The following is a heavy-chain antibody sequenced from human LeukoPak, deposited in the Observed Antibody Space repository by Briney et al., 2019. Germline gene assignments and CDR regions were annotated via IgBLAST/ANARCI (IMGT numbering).Heavy chain of an antibody. CDR2: ISSSSSYI. D-gene: IGHD3-22*01. CDR3: ARDGYYLGAFDI. J-gene: IGHJ3*02. CDR1: GFTFSSYS. Sequence: GGSLRLSCAASGFTFSSYSMNWVRQAPGKGLEWVSSISSSSSYIYYADSVKGRFTISRDNAKNSLYLQMNSLRAEGTAVYYCARDGYYLGAFDIWGQGTMVTVSS. V-gene: IGHV3-21*01.